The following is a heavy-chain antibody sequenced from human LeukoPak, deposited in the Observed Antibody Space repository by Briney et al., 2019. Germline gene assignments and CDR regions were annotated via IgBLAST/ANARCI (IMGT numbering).Heavy chain of an antibody. CDR1: GYTFTSYG. Sequence: ASVKVSCKASGYTFTSYGISWVRQAPEQGLEWMGWISAYNGNTNYAQKLQGRVTMTTDTSTSTAYMELRSLRSDDTAAYYCARERGYSGYDYGVVYWGQGTLVTVSS. CDR3: ARERGYSGYDYGVVY. J-gene: IGHJ4*02. CDR2: ISAYNGNT. D-gene: IGHD5-12*01. V-gene: IGHV1-18*01.